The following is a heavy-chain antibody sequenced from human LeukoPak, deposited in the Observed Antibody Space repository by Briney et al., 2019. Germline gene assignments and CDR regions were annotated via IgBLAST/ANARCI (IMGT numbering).Heavy chain of an antibody. CDR2: ISAYTGHT. Sequence: ASVKVSCKASGYTFNSHGISWVRQAPGQGLEWMGWISAYTGHTSYAQKLQGRVTMTTDTSTSKAYMELRSLRSDDTAVYYCARGERIFGAVGDMDVWGKGTTVTVSS. J-gene: IGHJ6*03. D-gene: IGHD3-3*01. CDR3: ARGERIFGAVGDMDV. V-gene: IGHV1-18*01. CDR1: GYTFNSHG.